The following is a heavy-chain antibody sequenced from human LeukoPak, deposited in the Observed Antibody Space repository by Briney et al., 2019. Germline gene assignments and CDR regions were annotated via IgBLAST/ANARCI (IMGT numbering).Heavy chain of an antibody. V-gene: IGHV4-59*01. CDR2: IYYSGST. J-gene: IGHJ3*02. CDR3: ARGLKRITIFGVVSGAFDI. CDR1: GVSISGYY. D-gene: IGHD3-3*01. Sequence: SETLSLTCTVSGVSISGYYWSWIRQPPGKGLEWIGYIYYSGSTNYNPSLKSRVTISVDTSKNQFSLKLSSVTAADTAVYYCARGLKRITIFGVVSGAFDIWGQGTMVTVSS.